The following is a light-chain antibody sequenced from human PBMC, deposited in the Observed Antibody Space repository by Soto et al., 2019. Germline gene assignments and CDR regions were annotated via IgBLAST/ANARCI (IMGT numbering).Light chain of an antibody. CDR1: QSVSSN. CDR2: GAS. CDR3: QQYNNWPPS. V-gene: IGKV3-15*01. Sequence: EIVLTQSPATLSLSPGERATLSRRASQSVSSNLAWYQQKPGQAPRLLIYGASTRATGIPARFSGSGSGTEFTLTISSLQSEDFAVYYCQQYNNWPPSFGQGTRLEI. J-gene: IGKJ5*01.